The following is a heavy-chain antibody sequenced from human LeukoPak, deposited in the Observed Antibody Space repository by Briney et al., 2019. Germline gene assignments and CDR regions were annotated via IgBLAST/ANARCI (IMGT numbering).Heavy chain of an antibody. D-gene: IGHD3-9*01. CDR1: GYSFSTYW. Sequence: GESLKISCKGSGYSFSTYWIGWVRQMPGKGLEWMGIIYPGDSDTRYSPSFQGQVTISADKSITTAYLQWSNLKASDTAMYYCAIAPPPYDIWTTYYGGAFEYWGQGTLVTVSS. V-gene: IGHV5-51*01. CDR3: AIAPPPYDIWTTYYGGAFEY. CDR2: IYPGDSDT. J-gene: IGHJ4*02.